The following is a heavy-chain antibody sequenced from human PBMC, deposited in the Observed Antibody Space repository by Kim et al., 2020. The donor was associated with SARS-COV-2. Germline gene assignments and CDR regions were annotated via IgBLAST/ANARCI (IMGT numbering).Heavy chain of an antibody. J-gene: IGHJ4*02. CDR3: ARDDGFRSIDH. D-gene: IGHD5-12*01. CDR1: GFAIGGYW. Sequence: GGSLRLSCAASGFAIGGYWMAWLRQLPGKGLEWVANIKPDGSLKFYVDSVEGRFTVSRDNVKNSVYLQMDGLRPEDTAVYYCARDDGFRSIDHWGQGILV. V-gene: IGHV3-7*01. CDR2: IKPDGSLK.